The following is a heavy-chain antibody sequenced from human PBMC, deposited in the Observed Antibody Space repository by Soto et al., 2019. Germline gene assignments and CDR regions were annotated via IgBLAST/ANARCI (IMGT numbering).Heavy chain of an antibody. V-gene: IGHV4-39*01. CDR1: GGSISSSSYY. CDR2: IYYKGST. Sequence: QLQLQESGPGLVKPSETLSLTCTVSGGSISSSSYYWGWIRQPPGKGLEWIASIYYKGSTYYNPSLKSRVTISVDTSKNQFSLKLSSVTAADTAVYYCARHVFSKGAFDFWGQGTMVTVSS. D-gene: IGHD2-2*01. J-gene: IGHJ3*01. CDR3: ARHVFSKGAFDF.